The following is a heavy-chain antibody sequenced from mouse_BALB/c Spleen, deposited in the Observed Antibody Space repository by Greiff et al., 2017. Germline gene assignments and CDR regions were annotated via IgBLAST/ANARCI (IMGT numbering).Heavy chain of an antibody. CDR2: INPSNGGT. J-gene: IGHJ2*01. CDR1: GYTFTSYY. D-gene: IGHD2-1*01. V-gene: IGHV1S81*02. CDR3: TKTLYYGNYFDY. Sequence: QVQLKQSGAELVKPGASVKLSCKASGYTFTSYYMYWVKQRPGQGLEWIGEINPSNGGTNFNEKFKSKATLTVDKSSSTAYMQLSSLTSEDSAVYYCTKTLYYGNYFDYWGQGTTLTVSS.